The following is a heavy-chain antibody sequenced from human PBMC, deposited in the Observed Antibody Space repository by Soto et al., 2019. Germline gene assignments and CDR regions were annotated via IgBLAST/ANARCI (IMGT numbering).Heavy chain of an antibody. D-gene: IGHD6-19*01. V-gene: IGHV3-23*01. J-gene: IGHJ5*01. CDR1: GFAFSKFG. CDR3: AKRRKQWLVTNCFDS. Sequence: PGGSLRLSCTASGFAFSKFGMSWVRPAPGKGLEWVSTISDNGGTTYYSDSVKGRFTISRDDSQNTLYLQVNSLRAEDTALYYCAKRRKQWLVTNCFDSWGQGNMVTVSS. CDR2: ISDNGGTT.